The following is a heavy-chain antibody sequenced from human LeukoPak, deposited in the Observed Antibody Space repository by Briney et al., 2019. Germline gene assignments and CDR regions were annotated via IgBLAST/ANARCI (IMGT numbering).Heavy chain of an antibody. D-gene: IGHD6-13*01. CDR1: GFTFSSYA. Sequence: PGGSLRLSCAASGFTFSSYAMSWVRQAPGKGLEWVSAISGSGGSTYYADSVKGRFTISRDNAKNSLYLQMNSLRAEDTAVYYCARVAAAPYLNYMDVWGKGTTVTISS. J-gene: IGHJ6*03. CDR2: ISGSGGST. V-gene: IGHV3-23*01. CDR3: ARVAAAPYLNYMDV.